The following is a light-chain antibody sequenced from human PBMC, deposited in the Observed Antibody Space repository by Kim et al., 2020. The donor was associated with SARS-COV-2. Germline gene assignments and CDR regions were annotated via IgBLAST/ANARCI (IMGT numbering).Light chain of an antibody. CDR1: QSVSSN. Sequence: EIVMTLSPATLSVSPGERATLSCRASQSVSSNLAWYQQKPGQAPRLLIYGASTRATGIPARFSGSGSGTEFTLTISSLQSEDFAVYYCQQYNNWPQTFGQGTKLEI. J-gene: IGKJ2*01. V-gene: IGKV3-15*01. CDR3: QQYNNWPQT. CDR2: GAS.